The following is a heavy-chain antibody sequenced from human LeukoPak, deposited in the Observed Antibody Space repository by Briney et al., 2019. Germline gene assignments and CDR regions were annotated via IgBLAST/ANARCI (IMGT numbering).Heavy chain of an antibody. CDR2: IYHGGNT. J-gene: IGHJ3*02. CDR3: ARGFRGSFYVWDAYDI. Sequence: SETLSLTCTVSGGSISSYYWSWIRQPPGKGLEWIGTIYHGGNTDYNVSLKSRVTISVDTSKNQFSLKLTSVTAADTAVYYCARGFRGSFYVWDAYDIWGQGAMVTVSS. D-gene: IGHD3-16*01. CDR1: GGSISSYY. V-gene: IGHV4-59*08.